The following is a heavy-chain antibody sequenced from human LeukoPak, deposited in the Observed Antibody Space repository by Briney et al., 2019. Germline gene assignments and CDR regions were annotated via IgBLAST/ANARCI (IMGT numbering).Heavy chain of an antibody. CDR3: ATVGRPPYYDSSGYYDFDY. Sequence: ASVKVSCKVSGYTLTELSMHWVRQAPGKGLEWMGGFDPEDGETIYAQKFQGRVTMTEDTSTDTAYMELSSLRSEDTAVYYCATVGRPPYYDSSGYYDFDYWGQGTLVTVSS. D-gene: IGHD3-22*01. CDR2: FDPEDGET. V-gene: IGHV1-24*01. CDR1: GYTLTELS. J-gene: IGHJ4*02.